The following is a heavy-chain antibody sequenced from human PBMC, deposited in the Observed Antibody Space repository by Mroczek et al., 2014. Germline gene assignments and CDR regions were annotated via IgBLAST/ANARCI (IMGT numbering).Heavy chain of an antibody. CDR2: ISAYNGNT. Sequence: QVQLQESGAEVKKPGASVKVSCKASGYTFTSYGISWVRQAPGQGLEWMGWISAYNGNTNYAQKLQGRVTMTTDTSTSTAYMELRSLRSDDTAVYYCARDLAAAGFPTYYYYGMDVVGPKGPTVT. D-gene: IGHD6-13*01. CDR3: ARDLAAAGFPTYYYYGMDV. CDR1: GYTFTSYG. J-gene: IGHJ6*02. V-gene: IGHV1-18*01.